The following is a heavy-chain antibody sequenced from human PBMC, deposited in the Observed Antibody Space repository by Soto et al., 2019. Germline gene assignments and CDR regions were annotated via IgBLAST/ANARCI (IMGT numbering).Heavy chain of an antibody. Sequence: SETLSLTCTVSGGSISSYYWSWIRQPPGKGLEWIGYIYYSGSTNYNPSLKSRVTISVVTSKNQFSLKLSSVAAADTAVYYCARGRFWSGYLDFDYWGQGTLVTVSS. D-gene: IGHD3-3*01. J-gene: IGHJ4*02. CDR2: IYYSGST. V-gene: IGHV4-59*01. CDR1: GGSISSYY. CDR3: ARGRFWSGYLDFDY.